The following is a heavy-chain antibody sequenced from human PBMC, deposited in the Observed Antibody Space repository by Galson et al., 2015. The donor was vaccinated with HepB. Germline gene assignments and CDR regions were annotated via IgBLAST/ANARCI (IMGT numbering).Heavy chain of an antibody. CDR3: ARDLNGSGWYLWDY. Sequence: SVKVSCKASGGTFSSYAISWVRQAPGQGLEWMGRIIPILGIANYAQKFQGRVTITADKSTSTAYMELSSLRSEDTAVYYCARDLNGSGWYLWDYWGQGTLVTVSS. CDR1: GGTFSSYA. J-gene: IGHJ4*02. V-gene: IGHV1-69*04. CDR2: IIPILGIA. D-gene: IGHD6-19*01.